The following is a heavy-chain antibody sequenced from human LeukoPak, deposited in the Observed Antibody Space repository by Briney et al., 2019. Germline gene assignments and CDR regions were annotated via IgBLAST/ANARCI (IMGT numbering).Heavy chain of an antibody. J-gene: IGHJ3*01. CDR1: GFTFSRYS. CDR3: ALWFGEPLAFDF. D-gene: IGHD3-10*01. Sequence: GSLRLSCAASGFTFSRYSMNWVRQAPGKGLEWVSSISGRSDSIYYADPAKGRFTISRDNAILSVYLLVNSRRAEYTSVYYCALWFGEPLAFDFRGQGTMVTVFS. V-gene: IGHV3-21*04. CDR2: ISGRSDSI.